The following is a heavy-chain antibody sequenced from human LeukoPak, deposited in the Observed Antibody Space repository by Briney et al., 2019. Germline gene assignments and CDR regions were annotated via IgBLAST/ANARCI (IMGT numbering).Heavy chain of an antibody. CDR2: ISSSSSYI. CDR3: ARETGYCSSTSCYFHFDY. J-gene: IGHJ4*02. Sequence: GGSLRLSCAASGFTFSSYSMNWVRQAPGKGLEWVSSISSSSSYIYYADSVKGRFTISRDNAKNSLYLQMNSLRAEDTAVYYCARETGYCSSTSCYFHFDYWGQGTLVTVSS. CDR1: GFTFSSYS. D-gene: IGHD2-2*01. V-gene: IGHV3-21*01.